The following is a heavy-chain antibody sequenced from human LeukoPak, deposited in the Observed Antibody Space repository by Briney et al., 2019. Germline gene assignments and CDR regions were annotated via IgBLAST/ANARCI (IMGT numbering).Heavy chain of an antibody. CDR2: INHSGST. CDR3: ARDRYSGYDYRKVFDY. D-gene: IGHD5-12*01. J-gene: IGHJ4*02. Sequence: SETLSLTCAVYGGSFSGYYWSWIRQPPGKGLEWIGEINHSGSTNYNPSLKSRVTISVDTSKNQFSLKLSSVTAADTAVYYCARDRYSGYDYRKVFDYWGQGTLVPVSS. V-gene: IGHV4-34*01. CDR1: GGSFSGYY.